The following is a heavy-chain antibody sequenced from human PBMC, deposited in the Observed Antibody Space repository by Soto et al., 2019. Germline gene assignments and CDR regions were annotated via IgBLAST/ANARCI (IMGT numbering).Heavy chain of an antibody. V-gene: IGHV3-11*01. CDR3: GKRIVGTTGHALDV. CDR2: IYRGGSTV. Sequence: QVQLVESGGGLVKPGGSLRLSCAASGFTFSDFHMIWVRQAPGKGLEWISYIYRGGSTVSYADSVQGRFTISRDNAKNSLYLQLDSLRVEDTAVYYCGKRIVGTTGHALDVLGQGTTVTISS. CDR1: GFTFSDFH. D-gene: IGHD1-26*01. J-gene: IGHJ6*02.